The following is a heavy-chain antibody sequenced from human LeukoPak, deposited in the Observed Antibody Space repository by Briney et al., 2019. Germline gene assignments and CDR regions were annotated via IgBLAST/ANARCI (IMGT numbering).Heavy chain of an antibody. CDR1: GGSISSYY. CDR2: IYYSGST. V-gene: IGHV4-59*01. D-gene: IGHD6-13*01. CDR3: ARVGWSSSWYGWFDP. J-gene: IGHJ5*02. Sequence: SETLSLTCTVSGGSISSYYWSWIRQPPGKGLEWIGYIYYSGSTNYNPSLKSRVTISVDTSKNQFSLKLSSVTAADTAVYYCARVGWSSSWYGWFDPWGQGTLVTVSS.